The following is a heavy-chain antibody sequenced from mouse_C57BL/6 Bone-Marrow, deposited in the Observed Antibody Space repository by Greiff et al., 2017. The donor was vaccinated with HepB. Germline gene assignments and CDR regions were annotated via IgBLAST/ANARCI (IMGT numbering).Heavy chain of an antibody. CDR1: GYTFTSYW. Sequence: VQVVESGAELAKPGASVKLSCKASGYTFTSYWMHWVKQRPGQGLEWIGYINPSSGYTKYNQKFKDKATLTADKSSSTAYMQLSSLTYEDSAVYYCARDYSNYVWYFDVWGTGTTVTVSS. V-gene: IGHV1-7*01. CDR2: INPSSGYT. D-gene: IGHD2-5*01. CDR3: ARDYSNYVWYFDV. J-gene: IGHJ1*03.